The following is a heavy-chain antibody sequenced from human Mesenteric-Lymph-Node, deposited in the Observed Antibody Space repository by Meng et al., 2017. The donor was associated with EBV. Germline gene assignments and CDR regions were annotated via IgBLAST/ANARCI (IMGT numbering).Heavy chain of an antibody. J-gene: IGHJ4*02. CDR3: ARDPTDSSGYYGY. CDR2: ISSSSSYI. D-gene: IGHD3-22*01. V-gene: IGHV3-21*01. CDR1: GFTFSSDS. Sequence: EVQLVESGGGLVKPGGSLRLSCAASGFTFSSDSMNWVRQAPGKGLEWVSSISSSSSYIYYADSVKGRFTISRDNAKNSLYLQMNSLRAEDTAVYYCARDPTDSSGYYGYWGQGTLVTVSS.